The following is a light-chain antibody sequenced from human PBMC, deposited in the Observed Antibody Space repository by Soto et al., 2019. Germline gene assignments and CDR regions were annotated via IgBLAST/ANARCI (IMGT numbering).Light chain of an antibody. CDR2: AAS. J-gene: IGKJ2*01. CDR3: QQASTFPHT. CDR1: QGIGTW. V-gene: IGKV1-12*01. Sequence: DIQMTQSPSSVSASVGDTVTISCRASQGIGTWLAWYQQKPGKAPKLLIAAASSLHSGVPSRFSGSASGTDFTLTISSLQPEDFATYYCQQASTFPHTFGQGTKLEIK.